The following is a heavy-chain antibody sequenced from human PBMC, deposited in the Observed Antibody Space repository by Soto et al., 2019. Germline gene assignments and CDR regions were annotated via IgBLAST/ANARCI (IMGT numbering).Heavy chain of an antibody. D-gene: IGHD6-13*01. CDR1: GFTFSSYG. J-gene: IGHJ6*02. Sequence: GGSLRLSCAASGFTFSSYGMHWVRQAPGKGLEWVAVIWYDGSNKYYADSVKGRFTISRDNSKNTLYLQMNSLRAEDTAVYYCARDLAAAYYYYGMDVWGQGTTVTVSS. CDR3: ARDLAAAYYYYGMDV. V-gene: IGHV3-33*01. CDR2: IWYDGSNK.